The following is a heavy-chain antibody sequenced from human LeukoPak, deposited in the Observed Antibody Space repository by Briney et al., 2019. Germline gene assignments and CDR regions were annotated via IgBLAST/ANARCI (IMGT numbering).Heavy chain of an antibody. CDR3: ARASHYYDSSGYSYYFDY. J-gene: IGHJ4*02. D-gene: IGHD3-22*01. CDR1: GFTFNSYE. V-gene: IGHV3-48*03. Sequence: GGSLRLSCAASGFTFNSYEMNWVRQAPGKWLEWVSCIITSGSNIYYANSVKGRFTISRDNDKNSLYLQMNSLRAEDTAVYYCARASHYYDSSGYSYYFDYWGQGTLLTVSS. CDR2: IITSGSNI.